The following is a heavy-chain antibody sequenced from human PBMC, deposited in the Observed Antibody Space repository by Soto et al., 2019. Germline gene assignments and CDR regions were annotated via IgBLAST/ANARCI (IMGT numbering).Heavy chain of an antibody. CDR2: INAGNGNT. V-gene: IGHV1-3*05. CDR3: ARSIVVVPALDY. CDR1: GYTFTSYA. Sequence: QVQLVQSGAEEKKPGASVKVSCKASGYTFTSYAMHWVRQAPGQRLEWMGWINAGNGNTKYSQKFQGRVTITRDTSESKAYMELSSLRSEDTAVYYCARSIVVVPALDYWGQGTLVTVSS. D-gene: IGHD2-21*02. J-gene: IGHJ4*02.